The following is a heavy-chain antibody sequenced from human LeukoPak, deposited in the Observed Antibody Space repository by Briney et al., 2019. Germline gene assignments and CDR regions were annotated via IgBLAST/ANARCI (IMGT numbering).Heavy chain of an antibody. Sequence: SETLSLTCTVSGYSISSGYYWGWIRQPPGKGLEWIGSIYHSGSTYYNPSLKSRVTISVDTSKNQFSLKLSSVTAADTAVYYCASIVEERWFRYWGQGTLVTVSS. J-gene: IGHJ4*02. CDR3: ASIVEERWFRY. D-gene: IGHD1-26*01. CDR2: IYHSGST. V-gene: IGHV4-38-2*02. CDR1: GYSISSGYY.